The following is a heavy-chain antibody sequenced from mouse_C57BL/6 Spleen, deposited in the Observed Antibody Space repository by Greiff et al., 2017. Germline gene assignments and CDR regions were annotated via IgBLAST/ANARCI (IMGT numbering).Heavy chain of an antibody. V-gene: IGHV1-47*01. CDR1: GYTFTTYP. CDR3: ARRGLDGNYGFAY. J-gene: IGHJ3*01. D-gene: IGHD2-1*01. CDR2: FHPYNDDT. Sequence: VQLKESGAELVKPGASVKMSCKASGYTFTTYPIEWMKQNHGKSLEWIGNFHPYNDDTKYNEKFKGKATLTVEKSSSTVYLELSRLTSDDSAVYYCARRGLDGNYGFAYWGQGTLVTVSA.